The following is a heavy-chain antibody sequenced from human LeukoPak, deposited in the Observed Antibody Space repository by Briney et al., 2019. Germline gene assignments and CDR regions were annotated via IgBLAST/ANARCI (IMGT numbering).Heavy chain of an antibody. CDR2: ISSSGST. D-gene: IGHD6-13*01. CDR1: GDSISSGDYY. CDR3: ARKEGGQLVNTRRWFDP. J-gene: IGHJ5*02. Sequence: SETLSLTCTVSGDSISSGDYYWSWIRQPAGKGLEWIGRISSSGSTNYNPSLKSRVTISVDTSKNQFSLKLSSVTAADTAVYYCARKEGGQLVNTRRWFDPWGQGTLVTVSS. V-gene: IGHV4-61*02.